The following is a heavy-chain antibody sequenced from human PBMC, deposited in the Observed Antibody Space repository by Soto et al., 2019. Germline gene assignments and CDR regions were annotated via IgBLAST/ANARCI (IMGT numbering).Heavy chain of an antibody. V-gene: IGHV3-30*03. D-gene: IGHD3-10*01. J-gene: IGHJ4*02. CDR3: ARDSGWPILNFDN. CDR2: SSYDGRET. Sequence: GGSLRLSCAASDFDFSIYGIHWVRDAPGKGLEWVAASSYDGRETFYADSAKGRFTVSKEMSKNTAFLQMNALRHEDTAVYFCARDSGWPILNFDNWGQGTPVTVSS. CDR1: DFDFSIYG.